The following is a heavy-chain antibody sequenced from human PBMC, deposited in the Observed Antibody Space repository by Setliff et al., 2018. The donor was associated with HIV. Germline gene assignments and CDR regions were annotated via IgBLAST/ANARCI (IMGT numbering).Heavy chain of an antibody. Sequence: GGSLSLSCAASGFTFSIYAMTWVRRVPGKGLEWLSYISGGSTLIQYADSVKGRFTVSRDSVDNSLSLQMNNLRAEDTAFYYCATGGGGSSGSRWFDYWGRGTLVTVSS. CDR3: ATGGGGSSGSRWFDY. CDR1: GFTFSIYA. CDR2: ISGGSTLI. J-gene: IGHJ4*02. V-gene: IGHV3-48*01. D-gene: IGHD2-15*01.